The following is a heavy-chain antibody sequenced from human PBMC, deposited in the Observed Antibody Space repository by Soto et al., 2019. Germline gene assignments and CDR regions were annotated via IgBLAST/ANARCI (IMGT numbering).Heavy chain of an antibody. CDR3: TRVFITMVRGVMTTTEYYYMDV. Sequence: GGSLRLSCTASGFTFGDYAMSWFRQAPGKGLEWVGFIRSKAYGGTTEYAASVKGRFTISRDDSKSIAYLQMNSLKTEDTAVYYCTRVFITMVRGVMTTTEYYYMDVWGKGTTVTVSS. CDR2: IRSKAYGGTT. J-gene: IGHJ6*03. CDR1: GFTFGDYA. V-gene: IGHV3-49*03. D-gene: IGHD3-10*01.